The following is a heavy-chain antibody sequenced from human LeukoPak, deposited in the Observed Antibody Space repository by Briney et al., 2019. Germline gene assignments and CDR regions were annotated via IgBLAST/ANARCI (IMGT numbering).Heavy chain of an antibody. CDR1: GFTFRTYE. Sequence: GSLRLSCAASGFTFRTYEMNWVRQAPGKGLEWVSYISTSGSTIYYADSVKGRFTISRDNAKNSLYLQMNSLRAEDTAVYYCARELRYFDWLPTLDYWGQGTLVTVSS. J-gene: IGHJ4*02. CDR3: ARELRYFDWLPTLDY. CDR2: ISTSGSTI. D-gene: IGHD3-9*01. V-gene: IGHV3-48*03.